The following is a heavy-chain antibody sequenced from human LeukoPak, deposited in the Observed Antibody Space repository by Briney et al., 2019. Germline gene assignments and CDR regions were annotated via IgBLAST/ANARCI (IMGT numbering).Heavy chain of an antibody. Sequence: SETLSLTCAVSGDSISNSHWWSWVRQPPGKGLEWIGIMYYSGSSSYNPSLKSRVTISVDTSKNQFSLRLTSVTAAGTAVYYCARYSSSQGWFDPWGQGTLVTVSS. CDR3: ARYSSSQGWFDP. CDR2: MYYSGSS. J-gene: IGHJ5*02. D-gene: IGHD2-2*01. CDR1: GDSISNSHW. V-gene: IGHV4-4*02.